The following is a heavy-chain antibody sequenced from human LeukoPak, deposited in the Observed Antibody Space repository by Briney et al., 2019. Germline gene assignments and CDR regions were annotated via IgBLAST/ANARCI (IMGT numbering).Heavy chain of an antibody. CDR1: GFTFSSYE. V-gene: IGHV3-48*03. CDR2: ISSSGNTK. Sequence: GGALRLSCAASGFTFSSYEMNWVRQAPAKGLEWVSYISSSGNTKYYADSVKGRFTISRDNAKNSLYLQMNSLRDEDTAVYYCARARPFDYWGQGTLVTVSS. CDR3: ARARPFDY. J-gene: IGHJ4*02.